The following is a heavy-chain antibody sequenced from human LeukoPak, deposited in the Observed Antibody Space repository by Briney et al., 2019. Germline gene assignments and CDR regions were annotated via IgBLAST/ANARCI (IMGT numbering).Heavy chain of an antibody. CDR2: ISSSGSTI. D-gene: IGHD5-24*01. CDR1: GFTFSDYY. V-gene: IGHV3-11*04. J-gene: IGHJ4*02. Sequence: GGSLRLSCAAYGFTFSDYYMSWIRQAPGKGLEWVSYISSSGSTIYYADSVKGRFTISRDNAKNSLYLQMNSLRAEDTAVYYCARDGLEMATTFDYWGQGTLVTVSS. CDR3: ARDGLEMATTFDY.